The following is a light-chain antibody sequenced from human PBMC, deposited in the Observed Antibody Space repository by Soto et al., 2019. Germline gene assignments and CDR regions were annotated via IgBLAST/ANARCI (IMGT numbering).Light chain of an antibody. Sequence: QSVLTQPASVSGSPGQSITISCIGTSSDVGSSDLVSWYQQHPGKAPKLMIYEVSKRPSGVPDRFSGSKSGNTASLTVSGLQAEDEADYYCSSYAGSNNLYVVGTGTKVTVL. CDR3: SSYAGSNNLYV. CDR1: SSDVGSSDL. CDR2: EVS. V-gene: IGLV2-14*02. J-gene: IGLJ1*01.